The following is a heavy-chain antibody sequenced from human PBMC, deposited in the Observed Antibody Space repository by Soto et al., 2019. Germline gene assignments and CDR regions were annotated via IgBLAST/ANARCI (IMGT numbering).Heavy chain of an antibody. J-gene: IGHJ4*02. CDR2: ISAYNGNT. D-gene: IGHD3-22*01. V-gene: IGHV1-18*01. CDR3: ARSLTSYDSSGYYYSTDFDY. Sequence: QVQLVQSGAEVKKPGASVKVSCKASGYTFTSYGISWVRQAPGQGLEWMGWISAYNGNTNYAQKFQGRVTITADESTSTAYMELSSLRSEDTAVYYCARSLTSYDSSGYYYSTDFDYWGQGTLVTVSS. CDR1: GYTFTSYG.